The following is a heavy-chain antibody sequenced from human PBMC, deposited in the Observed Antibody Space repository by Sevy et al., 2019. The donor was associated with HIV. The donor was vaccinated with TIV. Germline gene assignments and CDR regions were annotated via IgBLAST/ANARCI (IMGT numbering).Heavy chain of an antibody. CDR1: GYTFTGYY. CDR2: INPNSGGT. J-gene: IGHJ4*02. V-gene: IGHV1-2*02. D-gene: IGHD6-19*01. Sequence: ASVKVSCKASGYTFTGYYMHWVRQAPGQGLEWMGWINPNSGGTNYAQKFQGRVTMTRDTSISTAYMELSRLRSDDTAVYCCARDYGPTVAGTIDYWGQGTLVTVSS. CDR3: ARDYGPTVAGTIDY.